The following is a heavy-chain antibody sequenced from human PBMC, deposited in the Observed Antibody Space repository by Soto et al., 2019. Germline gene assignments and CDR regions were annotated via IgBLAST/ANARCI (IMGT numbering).Heavy chain of an antibody. CDR3: ARLQATTPIFGVVIMKYYGMDV. Sequence: PGESLKISCKGSGYSFTSYWISWVRQMPGKGLEWMGRIDPSDSYTNYSPSFQGHVTISADKSISTAYLQWSGLKASDTAMYYCARLQATTPIFGVVIMKYYGMDVWGQGTTVTVSS. CDR2: IDPSDSYT. CDR1: GYSFTSYW. J-gene: IGHJ6*02. V-gene: IGHV5-10-1*01. D-gene: IGHD3-3*01.